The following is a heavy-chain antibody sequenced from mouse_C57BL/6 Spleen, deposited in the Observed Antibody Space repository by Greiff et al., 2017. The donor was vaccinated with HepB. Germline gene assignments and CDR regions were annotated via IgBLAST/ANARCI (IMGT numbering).Heavy chain of an antibody. V-gene: IGHV1-15*01. J-gene: IGHJ3*01. CDR1: GYTFTDYE. D-gene: IGHD1-1*01. CDR2: IDPETGGT. CDR3: TRDYGSSLPFAY. Sequence: VQRVESGAELVRPGASVTLSCKASGYTFTDYEMHWVKQTPVHGLEWIGAIDPETGGTAYNQKFKGKAILTADKSSSTAYMELRSLTSEDSAVDYCTRDYGSSLPFAYWGQGTLVTVSA.